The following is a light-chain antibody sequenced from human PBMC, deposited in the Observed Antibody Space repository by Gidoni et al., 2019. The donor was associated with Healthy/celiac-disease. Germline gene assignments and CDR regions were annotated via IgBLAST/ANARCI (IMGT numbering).Light chain of an antibody. CDR2: RNN. CDR3: AAWDDSLSGYV. Sequence: SVLTQPPSASGTPGRGVTISCSGSSSNIGSNYVYWYQQLPGTAPKLLIYRNNQRPSGVPDRFSGSKSGTSASLAISGLRSEDEADYYCAAWDDSLSGYVFGTGTKVTVL. V-gene: IGLV1-47*01. J-gene: IGLJ1*01. CDR1: SSNIGSNY.